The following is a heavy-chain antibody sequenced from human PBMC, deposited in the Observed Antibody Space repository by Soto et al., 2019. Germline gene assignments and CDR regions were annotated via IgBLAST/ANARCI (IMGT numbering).Heavy chain of an antibody. D-gene: IGHD3-9*01. Sequence: GGSLRLSCASSGFTFRSYSMNWVRQAPGKGLEWVSAIGVSGGMTYYADSVRGRFTIYRDNSKNTLYLQMNSLRAEDTAVYYCAKDVNYDILAGYYYYWGQGTPVTVSS. J-gene: IGHJ4*02. CDR2: IGVSGGMT. CDR1: GFTFRSYS. V-gene: IGHV3-23*01. CDR3: AKDVNYDILAGYYYY.